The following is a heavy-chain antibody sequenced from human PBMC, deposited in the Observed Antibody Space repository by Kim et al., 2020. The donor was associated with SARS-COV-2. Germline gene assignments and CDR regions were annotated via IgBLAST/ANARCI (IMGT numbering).Heavy chain of an antibody. D-gene: IGHD1-26*01. Sequence: GGSLRLSCAASGFTFSDHYMDWVRQTPGKGLEWVGRVRNKANSYTTEYAASVKGRFTISRDDSKNSLYLQMNILKTEDTAVYYCARGGGPYSGSYYFDYWGQGPLLTVSS. CDR1: GFTFSDHY. V-gene: IGHV3-72*01. J-gene: IGHJ4*02. CDR2: VRNKANSYTT. CDR3: ARGGGPYSGSYYFDY.